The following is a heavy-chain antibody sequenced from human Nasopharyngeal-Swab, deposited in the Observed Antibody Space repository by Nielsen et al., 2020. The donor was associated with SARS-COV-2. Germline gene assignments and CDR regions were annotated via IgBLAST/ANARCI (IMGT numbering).Heavy chain of an antibody. V-gene: IGHV3-7*03. D-gene: IGHD1-26*01. J-gene: IGHJ4*02. Sequence: GESLKISCAASGLTFDTYAMTWVRQAPGKGLEWVANIKEDGSQKYYLDSVKGRFTISRDNAKNSLYLQMNSLRAEDTAIYFCARAVAGATDYWGQGTLVTVSS. CDR3: ARAVAGATDY. CDR1: GLTFDTYA. CDR2: IKEDGSQK.